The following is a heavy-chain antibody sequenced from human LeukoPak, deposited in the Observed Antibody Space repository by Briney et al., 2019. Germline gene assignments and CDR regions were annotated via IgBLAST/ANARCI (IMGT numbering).Heavy chain of an antibody. CDR3: TTVTMVRDYDY. J-gene: IGHJ4*02. D-gene: IGHD3-10*01. CDR2: IKKKGDGGTT. CDR1: GFTVSSNY. Sequence: PGGSLRLSCAASGFTVSSNYMSWVRQAPGKGLEWVGRIKKKGDGGTTDYAAPVKGRFTISRDDSKNMLYLEMNNLKIEDTAVYYCTTVTMVRDYDYWGQGTLVTVSS. V-gene: IGHV3-15*01.